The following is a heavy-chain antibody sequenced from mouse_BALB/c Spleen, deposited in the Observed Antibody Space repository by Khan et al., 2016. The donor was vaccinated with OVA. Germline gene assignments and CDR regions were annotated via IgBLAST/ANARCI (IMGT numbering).Heavy chain of an antibody. V-gene: IGHV3-2*02. CDR1: GYSITSDYA. CDR3: ATVCGGDFDH. J-gene: IGHJ2*03. CDR2: ISYSGNT. Sequence: EVQLQESGPGLVKPSQSLSLICTVTGYSITSDYAWNWIRQFPGNKLEWMGFISYSGNTKYNPSPKSRISITRDPSKNQFFLQLNSVTTEDKAAYDRATVCGGDFDHWGQGTSLTVP.